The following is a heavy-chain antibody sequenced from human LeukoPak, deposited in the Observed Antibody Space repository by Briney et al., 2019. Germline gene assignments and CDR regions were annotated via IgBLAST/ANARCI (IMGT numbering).Heavy chain of an antibody. CDR1: GGTFSSYT. CDR2: IIPILGIA. CDR3: ARSRDGSGTPGSYYYYYGMDV. D-gene: IGHD3-10*01. V-gene: IGHV1-69*02. J-gene: IGHJ6*02. Sequence: ASVKVSCKASGGTFSSYTISWVRQAPGQGLEWMGRIIPILGIANYAQKFQGRATITADKSTSTAYMELSSLRSEDTAVYYCARSRDGSGTPGSYYYYYGMDVWGQGTTVTVSS.